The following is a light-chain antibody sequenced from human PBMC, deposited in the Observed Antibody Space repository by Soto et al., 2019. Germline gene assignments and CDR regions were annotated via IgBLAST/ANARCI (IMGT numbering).Light chain of an antibody. Sequence: DIQMTQSPSPLYASVGDRVTITCRASQSISSWLAWYQQKPGKAPKLLIYDASSLESGVPSRFSGSGSGTEFTLTISILQPDDLTTYYCQQYNIYWTFGQGTKVDI. V-gene: IGKV1-5*01. J-gene: IGKJ1*01. CDR2: DAS. CDR1: QSISSW. CDR3: QQYNIYWT.